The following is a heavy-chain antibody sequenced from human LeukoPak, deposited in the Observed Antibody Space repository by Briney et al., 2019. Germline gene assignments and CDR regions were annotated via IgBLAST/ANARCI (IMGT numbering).Heavy chain of an antibody. Sequence: SETLSLTCTVSGGSISSYYWSWIRQPPGKGLEWMGYLYYSGNTNYNPSLKSRVTISVDTSKNQFSRKLSSVTAADTAVYYCARHGAFYYFDYWGQGTLVTVSS. CDR3: ARHGAFYYFDY. CDR2: LYYSGNT. J-gene: IGHJ4*02. CDR1: GGSISSYY. V-gene: IGHV4-59*08. D-gene: IGHD1-26*01.